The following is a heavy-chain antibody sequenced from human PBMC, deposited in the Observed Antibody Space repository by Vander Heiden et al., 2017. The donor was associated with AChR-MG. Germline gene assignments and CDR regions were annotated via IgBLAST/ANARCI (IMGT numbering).Heavy chain of an antibody. J-gene: IGHJ4*02. V-gene: IGHV1-2*02. CDR3: AGTPNRVDY. Sequence: QVQLVQSGAEVKKPGASVKLSCQAYGSTFIDASIHWVGQAPGQGLEGMGWINPNSGGTNYAKRFQDRVTMTKDTSITTVYMELSRLRFDDTAVYFCAGTPNRVDYWGQGTLVTVSS. CDR2: INPNSGGT. CDR1: GSTFIDAS. D-gene: IGHD2-15*01.